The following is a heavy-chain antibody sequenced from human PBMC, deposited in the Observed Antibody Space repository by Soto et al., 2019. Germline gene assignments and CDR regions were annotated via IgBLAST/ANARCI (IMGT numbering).Heavy chain of an antibody. V-gene: IGHV1-2*02. Sequence: QVRLVQSGAEVKEPGDSGRVSCEASGYTFTAYNIHWVRQAPGQGLEWMGWINPKFGDTGYAQDLQGRVSMTSDMSISTVYMELSRLTSDDTAIYYCARNMDYYYGRGSGNGHGVWGQGTTVTVFS. CDR1: GYTFTAYN. CDR2: INPKFGDT. J-gene: IGHJ6*02. CDR3: ARNMDYYYGRGSGNGHGV. D-gene: IGHD3-10*02.